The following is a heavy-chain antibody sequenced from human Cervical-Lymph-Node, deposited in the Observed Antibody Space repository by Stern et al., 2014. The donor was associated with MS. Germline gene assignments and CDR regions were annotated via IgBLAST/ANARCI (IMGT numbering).Heavy chain of an antibody. V-gene: IGHV3-53*01. J-gene: IGHJ4*02. CDR1: GFTVSRDY. CDR2: ITNVGST. D-gene: IGHD1-1*01. Sequence: EVQLAESGGGVIQPGGSLRLSCTASGFTVSRDYMTWVRQAPGKGLERVSLITNVGSTFYTDSVKGRFTISRDDSKNTVYLHMTSLRAEDTAMYYCARDTSSPERSDWWGQGTLVTVSS. CDR3: ARDTSSPERSDW.